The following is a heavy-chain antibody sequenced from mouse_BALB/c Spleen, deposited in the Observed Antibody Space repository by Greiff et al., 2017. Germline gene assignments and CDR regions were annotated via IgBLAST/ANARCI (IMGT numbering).Heavy chain of an antibody. V-gene: IGHV5-9*03. J-gene: IGHJ3*01. D-gene: IGHD2-14*01. CDR2: ISSGGGNT. CDR1: GFTFSSYT. CDR3: ARYGYYRYAWFAY. Sequence: DVKLVESGGGLVKPGGSLKLSCAASGFTFSSYTMSWVRQTPEKRLEWVATISSGGGNTYYPDSVKGRFTISRDNAKNNLYLQMSSLRSEDTALYYCARYGYYRYAWFAYWGQGTLVTVSA.